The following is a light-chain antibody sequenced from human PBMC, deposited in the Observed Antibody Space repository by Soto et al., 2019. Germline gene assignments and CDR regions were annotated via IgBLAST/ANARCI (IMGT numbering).Light chain of an antibody. CDR3: QQFYSIALR. CDR1: QSISSY. CDR2: AAS. V-gene: IGKV1-39*01. J-gene: IGKJ4*02. Sequence: DIQMTQSPSPLSASVGDRVTITCRASQSISSYLNWYQQKPGKAPKLLIYAASSLQSGVQSRFSGSPSGTDLTLTISSLQREAAETYYCQQFYSIALRFGGGIKVDIK.